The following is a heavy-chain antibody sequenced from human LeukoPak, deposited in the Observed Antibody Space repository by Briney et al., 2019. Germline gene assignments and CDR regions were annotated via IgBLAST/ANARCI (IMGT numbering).Heavy chain of an antibody. CDR2: ISDSGGST. CDR1: GFTLSSNW. D-gene: IGHD6-19*01. J-gene: IGHJ4*02. Sequence: GGSLRLSCAASGFTLSSNWMHWVRQAPGKGLEWVSAISDSGGSTYYADSVKGRFTISRDNSKNTLYLQMSSLRAEDTAVYYCAKAEQPVAGYYWGQGTLVTVSS. CDR3: AKAEQPVAGYY. V-gene: IGHV3-23*01.